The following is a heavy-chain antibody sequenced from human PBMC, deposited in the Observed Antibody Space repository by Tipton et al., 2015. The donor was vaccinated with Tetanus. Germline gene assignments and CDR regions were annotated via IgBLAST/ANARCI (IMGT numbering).Heavy chain of an antibody. V-gene: IGHV3-7*01. CDR3: VRRWFGTQYYFGMDV. D-gene: IGHD2/OR15-2a*01. Sequence: QLVQSGGGLVKPGRSLGLSCTASGFSFGDYAMSWFRQVPGKGLEWVANINQDGSAEFYVDSVKGRFTISRDNSKNSLSLQMNSLRADDTAVYYCVRRWFGTQYYFGMDVWGQGTTVTVSS. CDR1: GFSFGDYA. J-gene: IGHJ6*02. CDR2: INQDGSAE.